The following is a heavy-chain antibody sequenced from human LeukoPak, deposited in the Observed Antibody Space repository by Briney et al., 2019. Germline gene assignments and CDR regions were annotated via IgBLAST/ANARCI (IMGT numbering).Heavy chain of an antibody. V-gene: IGHV3-49*04. Sequence: GGSPRLSCTASGFTFGDYAMSWVRQAPGKGLEWVGFIRSKAYGGTTEYAASVKGRFTISRDDSKSIAYLQMNSLKTEDTAVYYCTSETYYYDSSGSDFDYWGQGTLVTVSS. D-gene: IGHD3-22*01. CDR1: GFTFGDYA. CDR3: TSETYYYDSSGSDFDY. J-gene: IGHJ4*02. CDR2: IRSKAYGGTT.